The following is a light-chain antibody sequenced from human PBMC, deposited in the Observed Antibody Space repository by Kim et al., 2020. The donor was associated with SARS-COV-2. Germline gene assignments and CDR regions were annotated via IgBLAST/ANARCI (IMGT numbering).Light chain of an antibody. CDR2: NKD. J-gene: IGLJ3*02. V-gene: IGLV3-19*01. Sequence: AVGQTVRITCQGNSLRNYHASWYQQRPGQAPVLVIYNKDNRPSGIPDRFSGSSSVDTASLTITGARAEDEADYYCNSRDTSGNLWVFGGGTKLTVL. CDR1: SLRNYH. CDR3: NSRDTSGNLWV.